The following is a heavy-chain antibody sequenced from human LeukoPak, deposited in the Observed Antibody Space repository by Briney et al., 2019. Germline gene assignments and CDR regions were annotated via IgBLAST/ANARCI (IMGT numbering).Heavy chain of an antibody. Sequence: ASVEVSCKASGYTFTSYGISWVRQAPGQGLEWMGWISAYNGNTNYAQKLQGRVTMTTDTSTSTAYMELRSLRSDDTAVYYCARVSYDSSGYGDWYFDLWGRGTLVTVSS. D-gene: IGHD3-22*01. CDR2: ISAYNGNT. CDR1: GYTFTSYG. CDR3: ARVSYDSSGYGDWYFDL. J-gene: IGHJ2*01. V-gene: IGHV1-18*01.